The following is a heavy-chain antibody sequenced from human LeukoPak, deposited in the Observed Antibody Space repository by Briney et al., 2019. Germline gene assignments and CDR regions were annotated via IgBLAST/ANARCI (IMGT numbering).Heavy chain of an antibody. CDR2: IYPGDSDT. Sequence: GESLKISCKGSGYSFTNYWIGWVRQMPGKGLEWMGIIYPGDSDTRYSPPFQGQVTISADKSITTAYLQWSSLKASDTAMYYCARRIAAAGFDGFDIWGQGTMVTVSS. J-gene: IGHJ3*02. CDR1: GYSFTNYW. D-gene: IGHD6-13*01. V-gene: IGHV5-51*01. CDR3: ARRIAAAGFDGFDI.